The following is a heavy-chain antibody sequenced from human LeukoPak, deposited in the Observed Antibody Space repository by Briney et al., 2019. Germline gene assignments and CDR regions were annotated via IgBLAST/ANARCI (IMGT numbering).Heavy chain of an antibody. J-gene: IGHJ4*02. V-gene: IGHV3-48*01. D-gene: IGHD2-21*02. Sequence: GSLRLSCAASGFTFSSYSMNWVRQAPGKGLEWVSYISSSSSSIHYADSVQGRFTVSRDNAKNSVYLQMSSLRAEDTAVYYCAPLPTYCGGDCYLDWGQGTLVTDSS. CDR1: GFTFSSYS. CDR2: ISSSSSSI. CDR3: APLPTYCGGDCYLD.